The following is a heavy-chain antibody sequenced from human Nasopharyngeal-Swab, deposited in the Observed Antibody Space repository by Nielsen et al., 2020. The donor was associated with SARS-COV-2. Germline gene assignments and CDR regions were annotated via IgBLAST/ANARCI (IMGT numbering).Heavy chain of an antibody. CDR2: IYYSGST. Sequence: SETLSLTCTVSGGCISSGGYYWSWIRQPPGKGLEWIGYIYYSGSTNYNPSLKSRVTISVDTSKNQFSLKLSSVTAADTAVYYCARDRGWYVDYWGQGTLVTVSS. V-gene: IGHV4-61*08. CDR3: ARDRGWYVDY. J-gene: IGHJ4*02. CDR1: GGCISSGGYY. D-gene: IGHD3-10*01.